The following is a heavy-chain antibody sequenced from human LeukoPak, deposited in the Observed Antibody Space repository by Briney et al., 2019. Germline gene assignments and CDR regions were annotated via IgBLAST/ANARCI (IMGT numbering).Heavy chain of an antibody. CDR1: GFTVSSNY. Sequence: GGSLRLSCAASGFTVSSNYMTWVRQAPGKGLEWVSVIYSGSSTYYADSVKGRFTISRDNSKNTLYLQMNSLRAEDTAVYYCARPGYCSSTSCFRYFDLWGRGTLVTVSS. V-gene: IGHV3-66*04. J-gene: IGHJ2*01. D-gene: IGHD2-2*03. CDR2: IYSGSST. CDR3: ARPGYCSSTSCFRYFDL.